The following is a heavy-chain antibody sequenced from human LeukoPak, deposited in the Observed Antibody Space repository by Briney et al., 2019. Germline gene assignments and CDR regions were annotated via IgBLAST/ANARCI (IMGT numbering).Heavy chain of an antibody. CDR3: ARSQGYYDSSGYYIR. Sequence: GGSLRLSCAASGFTFSSYSMNWVRQAPGKGLEWVSYISSSGSTIYYADSVKGRFTISRDNAKNSLYLQMNSLRAEDTAVYYCARSQGYYDSSGYYIRWGQGTLVTVSS. D-gene: IGHD3-22*01. CDR1: GFTFSSYS. CDR2: ISSSGSTI. V-gene: IGHV3-48*04. J-gene: IGHJ4*02.